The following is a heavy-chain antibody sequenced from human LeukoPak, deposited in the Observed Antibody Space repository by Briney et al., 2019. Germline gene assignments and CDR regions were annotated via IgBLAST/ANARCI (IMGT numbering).Heavy chain of an antibody. CDR3: VSQSPGSSVTS. Sequence: PSETLSLTCTVSSGSLSSYYWSWIRQPPEKGLEWIGYIVNSGSTTYNPSLKSRVTISIDTSKKQFSLKLSSVAAAHTAVYFCVSQSPGSSVTSWGQGTLVTVSS. J-gene: IGHJ5*02. CDR2: IVNSGST. D-gene: IGHD6-13*01. V-gene: IGHV4-59*01. CDR1: SGSLSSYY.